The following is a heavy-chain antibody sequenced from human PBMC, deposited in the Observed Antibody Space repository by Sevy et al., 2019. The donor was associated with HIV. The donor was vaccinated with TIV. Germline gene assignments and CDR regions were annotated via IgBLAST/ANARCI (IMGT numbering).Heavy chain of an antibody. CDR1: GFTFRTSG. V-gene: IGHV3-30*18. CDR3: PKDYYAGITMVRGAYRARDDYFDY. D-gene: IGHD3-10*01. Sequence: GGSLRLSCVTSGFTFRTSGMHWVRQSPGKGLEWVAVISYDEAHKNYADSVKGRFSISKDNSRNTLYRKMSSLGTEETAVNYCPKDYYAGITMVRGAYRARDDYFDYWGQGTQVTVSS. CDR2: ISYDEAHK. J-gene: IGHJ4*02.